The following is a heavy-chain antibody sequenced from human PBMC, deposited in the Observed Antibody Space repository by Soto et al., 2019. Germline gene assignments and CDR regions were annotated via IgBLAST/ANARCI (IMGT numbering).Heavy chain of an antibody. Sequence: TSETLSLTCAVYGGSFSGYYWSWIRQPPGKGLEWIGEINHSGSTNYNPSLKSRVTISVDTSKNQFSLKLSSVTAADTAVYYCARRVYCSSTSCSRKGAFDIWGQGTMVTVS. CDR3: ARRVYCSSTSCSRKGAFDI. CDR2: INHSGST. D-gene: IGHD2-2*01. CDR1: GGSFSGYY. V-gene: IGHV4-34*01. J-gene: IGHJ3*02.